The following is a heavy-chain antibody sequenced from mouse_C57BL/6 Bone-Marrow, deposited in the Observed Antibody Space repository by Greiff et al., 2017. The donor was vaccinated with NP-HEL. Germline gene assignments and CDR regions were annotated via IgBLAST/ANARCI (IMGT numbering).Heavy chain of an antibody. J-gene: IGHJ4*01. CDR2: IYPGNSDT. CDR1: GYTFTSYW. CDR3: TRGSSYGYYAMDY. V-gene: IGHV1-5*01. D-gene: IGHD1-1*01. Sequence: QLQQSGTVLARPGASVKMSCKTSGYTFTSYWMHWVKQRPGQGLEWIGAIYPGNSDTSYNQKFKGKAKLTAVTSASTAYMELSSLTNEDSAVYYCTRGSSYGYYAMDYWGQGTSVTVSS.